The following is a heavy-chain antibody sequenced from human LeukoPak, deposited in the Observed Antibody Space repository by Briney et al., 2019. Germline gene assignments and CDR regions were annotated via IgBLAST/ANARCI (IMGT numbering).Heavy chain of an antibody. V-gene: IGHV4-34*01. Sequence: PSETLSLTCTVSGGSISSHYWSWIRQPPGKGLEWIGEINHSGSTNYNPSLKSRVTISVDTSKNQFSLKLSSVTAADTAVYYCARLGYCSSTSCYRGYYYMDVWGKGTTVTVSS. J-gene: IGHJ6*03. D-gene: IGHD2-2*01. CDR2: INHSGST. CDR3: ARLGYCSSTSCYRGYYYMDV. CDR1: GGSISSHY.